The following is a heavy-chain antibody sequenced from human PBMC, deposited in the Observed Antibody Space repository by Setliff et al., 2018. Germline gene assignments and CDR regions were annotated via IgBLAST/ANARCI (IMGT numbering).Heavy chain of an antibody. V-gene: IGHV7-4-1*02. CDR3: ARATRFGTIKYRGDYYMDV. CDR2: INTNTGNP. J-gene: IGHJ6*03. CDR1: RYTFNSYA. D-gene: IGHD3-10*01. Sequence: ASVKVSCKASRYTFNSYAMNWVRQAPGQGLEWMGWINTNTGNPTYAQGFTGRSVFSLDTSVSTAYLQISSLKAEDTAIYYCARATRFGTIKYRGDYYMDVWGKGTTVTVSS.